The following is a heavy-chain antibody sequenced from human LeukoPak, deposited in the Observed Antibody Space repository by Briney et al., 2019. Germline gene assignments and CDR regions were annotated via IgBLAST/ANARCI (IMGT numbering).Heavy chain of an antibody. CDR2: INHSGST. CDR3: ASLRGYSRPGI. Sequence: SETLSLTCAVYGGSFSGYYWSWIRQPPGKGLEWIGEINHSGSTNYNPPLKSRVTISVDTSKNQFSLKLSSVTAADTAVYYCASLRGYSRPGIWGQGTMVTVSS. J-gene: IGHJ3*02. V-gene: IGHV4-34*01. CDR1: GGSFSGYY. D-gene: IGHD5-12*01.